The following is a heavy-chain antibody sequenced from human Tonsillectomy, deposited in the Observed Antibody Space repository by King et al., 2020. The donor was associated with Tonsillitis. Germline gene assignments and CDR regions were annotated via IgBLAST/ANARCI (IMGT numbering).Heavy chain of an antibody. Sequence: VQLVESGGGLVQPGGSLRLSCAASGFTFSNYAMSWVRQAPGKGLEWVSTINFGGGSTYYADSVKGRFTISRDNSKDTLYLQMNSLRADDTAVYYCAKSSYGDYMPFDYWGQGTLVTVSS. V-gene: IGHV3-23*04. J-gene: IGHJ4*02. D-gene: IGHD4-17*01. CDR2: INFGGGST. CDR1: GFTFSNYA. CDR3: AKSSYGDYMPFDY.